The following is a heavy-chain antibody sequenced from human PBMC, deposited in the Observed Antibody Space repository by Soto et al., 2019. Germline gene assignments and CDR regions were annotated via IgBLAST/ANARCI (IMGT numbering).Heavy chain of an antibody. CDR2: ISGSGGST. V-gene: IGHV3-23*01. D-gene: IGHD2-2*03. CDR3: AKVFGYCSSTSCATTPATDY. CDR1: GFTFSSYA. J-gene: IGHJ4*02. Sequence: EVQLLESGGGLVQPGGSLRLSCAASGFTFSSYAMSWVRQAPGKGLEWVSAISGSGGSTYYADSVKGRFTISRDNSKNTLYLQMNSRRAEDTAVYYCAKVFGYCSSTSCATTPATDYWGQGTLVTVSS.